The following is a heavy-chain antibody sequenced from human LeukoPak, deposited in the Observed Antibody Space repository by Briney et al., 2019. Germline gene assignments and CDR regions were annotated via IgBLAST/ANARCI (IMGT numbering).Heavy chain of an antibody. CDR2: INPNSGGT. Sequence: GASVKDSCKASGYTFTGYYMHWVRQAPGQGLEWMGWINPNSGGTNYAQKFQGRVTMTRDTSISTAYMELSRLRSDDTAVYYCARSPRLVPASLDYWGQGTLVTVSS. D-gene: IGHD2-2*01. CDR1: GYTFTGYY. CDR3: ARSPRLVPASLDY. J-gene: IGHJ4*02. V-gene: IGHV1-2*02.